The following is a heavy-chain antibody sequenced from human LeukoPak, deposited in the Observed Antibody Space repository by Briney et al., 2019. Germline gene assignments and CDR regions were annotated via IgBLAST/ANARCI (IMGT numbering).Heavy chain of an antibody. CDR1: GFXFSSYA. Sequence: GGSLRLSCSASGFXFSSYAIHWVRQAPGKGLEYVSAISSNGGSTYYADSVKGRFTISRDNSKNTLYLQMSSLRAEDTAVYYCVNYFSSGWILSPQFDYWGQGTLVTVSS. CDR2: ISSNGGST. D-gene: IGHD6-19*01. J-gene: IGHJ4*02. CDR3: VNYFSSGWILSPQFDY. V-gene: IGHV3-64D*06.